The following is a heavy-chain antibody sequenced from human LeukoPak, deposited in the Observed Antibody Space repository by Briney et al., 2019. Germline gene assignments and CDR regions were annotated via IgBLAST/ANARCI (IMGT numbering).Heavy chain of an antibody. Sequence: PSETLSLTCAVYGGSFSGYYWSWIRQPPGKGLEWIGEINHSGSTNYNPSLKSRVTISVDTSKNQFPLKLSSVTAADTAVYYCAREGVDGYYYYGMDVWGQGTTVTVSS. CDR2: INHSGST. CDR3: AREGVDGYYYYGMDV. J-gene: IGHJ6*02. CDR1: GGSFSGYY. V-gene: IGHV4-34*01. D-gene: IGHD2-8*01.